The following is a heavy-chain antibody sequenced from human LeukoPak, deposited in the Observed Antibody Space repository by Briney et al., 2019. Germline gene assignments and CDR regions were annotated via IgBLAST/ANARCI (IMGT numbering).Heavy chain of an antibody. J-gene: IGHJ4*02. CDR1: GVLFTASSYY. CDR3: ARWADYGGNSSSRAFLDY. D-gene: IGHD4-23*01. V-gene: IGHV4-39*01. Sequence: PSETLSLTCSVSGVLFTASSYYWALIRQPPGKGLEWIGSIYYSGTTYYNPSLKSRVTISVDTSKRQFSLKLSSVTAADTAVYYCARWADYGGNSSSRAFLDYWGQGTLVTVSS. CDR2: IYYSGTT.